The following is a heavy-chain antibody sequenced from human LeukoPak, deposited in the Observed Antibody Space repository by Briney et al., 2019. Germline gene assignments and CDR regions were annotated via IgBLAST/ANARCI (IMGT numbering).Heavy chain of an antibody. CDR1: GFTFSSYA. Sequence: GGSLRLSCAASGFTFSSYAMSWVRQAPGKGLEWVSAISASGGSTYYADSVKGRFTISRDNAKNTLYLQMNSLRAEDTAVYYCARDPAYSSSWYVGGDYYYMDVWGKGTTVTVSS. J-gene: IGHJ6*03. CDR3: ARDPAYSSSWYVGGDYYYMDV. D-gene: IGHD6-13*01. CDR2: ISASGGST. V-gene: IGHV3-23*01.